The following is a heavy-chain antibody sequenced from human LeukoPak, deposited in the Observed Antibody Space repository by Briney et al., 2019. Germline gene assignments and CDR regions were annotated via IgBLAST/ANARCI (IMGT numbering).Heavy chain of an antibody. CDR2: IIPIFGTA. V-gene: IGHV1-69*05. CDR1: GGTFSSYA. D-gene: IGHD3-10*01. J-gene: IGHJ4*02. Sequence: ASVKVSCKASGGTFSSYAISWVRQAPGQGLEWMGGIIPIFGTANYAQKFQGRVTITRDESTSTAYMELSSLRSEDTAVYYCASGLAFRGVIITGFDYWGQGTLVTVSS. CDR3: ASGLAFRGVIITGFDY.